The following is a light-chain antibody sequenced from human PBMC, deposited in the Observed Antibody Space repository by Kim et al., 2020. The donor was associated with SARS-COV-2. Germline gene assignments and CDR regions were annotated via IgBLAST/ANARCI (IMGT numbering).Light chain of an antibody. J-gene: IGLJ3*02. CDR2: YDS. CDR3: QVWDNTGDQPV. CDR1: YSGGKS. V-gene: IGLV3-21*04. Sequence: APGKTARLTCGGNYSGGKSVHWYQQKAGQGPVLVISYDSDRPSGIPERFSGSNSGNRATLSISRVEAGDEADYFCQVWDNTGDQPVFGGGTQLTVL.